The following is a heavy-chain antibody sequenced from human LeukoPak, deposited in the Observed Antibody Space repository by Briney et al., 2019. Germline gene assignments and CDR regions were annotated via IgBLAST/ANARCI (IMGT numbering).Heavy chain of an antibody. V-gene: IGHV4-61*03. J-gene: IGHJ5*02. Sequence: SETLSLTCTVTGGSVSSGSYYWSWIRQPPGKGLEWIGYVPYSGRTNYNPSLKSRVIISVDTAKNFFSLKLTSVTAADTAVYYCATSVGWYRFGPWGQGTLVTVSS. CDR1: GGSVSSGSYY. CDR3: ATSVGWYRFGP. CDR2: VPYSGRT. D-gene: IGHD6-19*01.